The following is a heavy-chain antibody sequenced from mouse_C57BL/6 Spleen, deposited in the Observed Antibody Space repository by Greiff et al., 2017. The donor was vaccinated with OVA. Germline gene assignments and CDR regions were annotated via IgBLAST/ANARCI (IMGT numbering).Heavy chain of an antibody. CDR1: GYTFTSYW. CDR2: IYPSDSET. Sequence: QVQLKQPGAELVRPGSSVKLSCKASGYTFTSYWMDWVKQRPGQGLEWIGNIYPSDSETHYNQKFKDKATLTVDKSSSTAYMQLSSLTSEASAVYYCAIVTTVGYWGQGTTLTVSS. J-gene: IGHJ2*01. V-gene: IGHV1-61*01. D-gene: IGHD1-1*01. CDR3: AIVTTVGY.